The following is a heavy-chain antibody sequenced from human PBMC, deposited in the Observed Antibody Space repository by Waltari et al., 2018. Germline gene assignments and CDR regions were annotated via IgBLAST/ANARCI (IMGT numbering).Heavy chain of an antibody. CDR2: IYYSGST. CDR3: AREVGYCSGGSCYVYYYYMDV. V-gene: IGHV4-38-2*02. D-gene: IGHD2-15*01. Sequence: QVQLQESGPGLVKPSETLSLTCAVSGYSISSGYYWGWIRQPPGKGLEWIGSIYYSGSTYYNPSLKSRVTISVDTSKNQFSLKLSSVTAADTAVYYCAREVGYCSGGSCYVYYYYMDVWGKGTTVTVSS. J-gene: IGHJ6*03. CDR1: GYSISSGYY.